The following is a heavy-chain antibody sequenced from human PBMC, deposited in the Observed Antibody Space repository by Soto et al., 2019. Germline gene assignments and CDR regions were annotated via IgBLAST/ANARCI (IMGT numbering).Heavy chain of an antibody. D-gene: IGHD3-10*01. CDR1: GGTFSSYA. Sequence: QVQLVQSGAEVKKPGSSVKVSCKASGGTFSSYAISWVRQAPGQGLEWMGGIIPIFGTANYAQKFQGRVTNTEEQSPRTAYQELGSLRSEDTGVYYCASGVEEMDYDYYGMGVWGQGTTVDVS. CDR2: IIPIFGTA. J-gene: IGHJ6*02. V-gene: IGHV1-69*01. CDR3: ASGVEEMDYDYYGMGV.